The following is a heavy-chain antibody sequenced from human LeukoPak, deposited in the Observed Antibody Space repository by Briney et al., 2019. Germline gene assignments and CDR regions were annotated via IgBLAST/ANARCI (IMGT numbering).Heavy chain of an antibody. D-gene: IGHD2-15*01. Sequence: ASVKVSCKASGYTFTCYYMHWVRQAPGQGLEWMGIINPSGGSTSYAQKFQGRVTMTRDTSTSTVYMELSSLRSEDTAVYYCARDLYCSGGSCLYYFDYWGQGTLATVSS. CDR1: GYTFTCYY. CDR2: INPSGGST. CDR3: ARDLYCSGGSCLYYFDY. V-gene: IGHV1-46*03. J-gene: IGHJ4*02.